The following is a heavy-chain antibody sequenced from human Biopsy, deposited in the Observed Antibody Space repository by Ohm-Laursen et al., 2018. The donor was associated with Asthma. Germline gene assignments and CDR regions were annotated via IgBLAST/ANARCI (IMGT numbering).Heavy chain of an antibody. J-gene: IGHJ1*01. CDR2: ISYDGSNK. CDR1: GFTFSSFG. CDR3: ARTFHFWSPYHAEHYQL. D-gene: IGHD3-3*02. Sequence: SLRLSCSASGFTFSSFGMHWIRQAPGKGLEWVACISYDGSNKYYADSVKGRSTISRDNSKNTLYLQMNSLRAEDTAVYYCARTFHFWSPYHAEHYQLWGQGTLVTVSS. V-gene: IGHV3-30*03.